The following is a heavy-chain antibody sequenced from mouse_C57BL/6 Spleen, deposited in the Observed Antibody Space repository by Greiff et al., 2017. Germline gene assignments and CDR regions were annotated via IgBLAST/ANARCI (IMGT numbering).Heavy chain of an antibody. CDR2: ISSGSSTI. V-gene: IGHV5-17*01. Sequence: EVKLVESGGGLVKPGGSLKLSCAASGFTFSDYGMHWVRQAPEKGLEWVAYISSGSSTIYYADTVKGRFTISRDNAKNTLFLQMTSLRSEDTAMYYCARQDHWEEYAMDYWGQGTSVTVAS. D-gene: IGHD4-1*01. CDR3: ARQDHWEEYAMDY. CDR1: GFTFSDYG. J-gene: IGHJ4*01.